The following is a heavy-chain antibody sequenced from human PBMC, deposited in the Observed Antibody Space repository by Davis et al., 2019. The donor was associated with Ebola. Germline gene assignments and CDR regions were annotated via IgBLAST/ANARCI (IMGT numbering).Heavy chain of an antibody. CDR2: IVVGSGNT. CDR1: GFTFSSSG. J-gene: IGHJ5*02. CDR3: ARGPLHTVGDAWFDP. D-gene: IGHD2-21*01. Sequence: SVKVSCKAFGFTFSSSGMQWVRQARGQRLEWIGGIVVGSGNTNYAQKFRERLTMTRDTSTSTVYMELSSLRSEDTAVYYCARGPLHTVGDAWFDPWGQGTLVTVSS. V-gene: IGHV1-58*02.